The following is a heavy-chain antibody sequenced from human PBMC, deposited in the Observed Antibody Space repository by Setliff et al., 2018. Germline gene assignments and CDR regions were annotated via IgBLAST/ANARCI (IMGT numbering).Heavy chain of an antibody. CDR2: ISIDDDKT. J-gene: IGHJ4*02. D-gene: IGHD3-22*01. Sequence: GASVKVSCKASGYTFTSYGISWVRQAPGQGLEWMGWISIDDDKTKYAQKFQGRVTMTADTSASTAYMELSSLRSEDTAVYYCARDARGIYDSSGYYNYWGQGTLVTVSS. CDR1: GYTFTSYG. CDR3: ARDARGIYDSSGYYNY. V-gene: IGHV1-18*01.